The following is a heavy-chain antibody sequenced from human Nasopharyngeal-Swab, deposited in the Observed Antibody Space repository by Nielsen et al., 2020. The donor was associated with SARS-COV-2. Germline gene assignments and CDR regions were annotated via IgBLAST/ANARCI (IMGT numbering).Heavy chain of an antibody. CDR2: ISNDGNNK. D-gene: IGHD6-19*01. CDR1: GFTFSSYG. Sequence: GESLKISCVASGFTFSSYGMHLVRQAPGKGLEWVSVISNDGNNKYYAGSVKGRFTISRDNSKNTLYLQMNSLRAEETAVYYCAKEVGVADMFDYWGQGTLVTVSS. CDR3: AKEVGVADMFDY. J-gene: IGHJ4*02. V-gene: IGHV3-30*18.